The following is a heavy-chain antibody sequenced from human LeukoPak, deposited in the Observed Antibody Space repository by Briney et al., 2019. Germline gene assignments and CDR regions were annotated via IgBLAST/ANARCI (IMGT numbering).Heavy chain of an antibody. D-gene: IGHD3-22*01. CDR2: ISAYNGNT. Sequence: ASVKVSCKASGYTFTVYYIHWVRQAPGQGLEWMGWISAYNGNTNYAQKLQGRVTMTTDTSTSTAYMELRSLRSDDTAVYYCARGYYDSSGYYYKFVGDYWGQGTLVTVSS. CDR1: GYTFTVYY. J-gene: IGHJ4*02. V-gene: IGHV1-18*04. CDR3: ARGYYDSSGYYYKFVGDY.